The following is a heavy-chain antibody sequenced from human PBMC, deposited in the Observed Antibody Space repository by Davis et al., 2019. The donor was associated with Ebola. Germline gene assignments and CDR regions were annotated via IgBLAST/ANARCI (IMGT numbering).Heavy chain of an antibody. V-gene: IGHV4-39*01. CDR1: GGSISSSSYY. D-gene: IGHD2-2*01. CDR3: ARLAGVVVVPAAIRYYCGMDV. Sequence: SETLSLTCTVSGGSISSSSYYWGWIRQPPGKGLEWIGSIYYSGSTYYNPSLKSRVTISVDTSKNQFSLKLSSVTAADTAVYYCARLAGVVVVPAAIRYYCGMDVWGQGTTVTVSS. CDR2: IYYSGST. J-gene: IGHJ6*02.